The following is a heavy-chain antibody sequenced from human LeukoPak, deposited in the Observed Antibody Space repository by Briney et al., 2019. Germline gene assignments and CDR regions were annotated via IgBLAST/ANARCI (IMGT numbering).Heavy chain of an antibody. D-gene: IGHD3-16*02. CDR3: ARGFRYYDYVWGSYRYTGGYFDY. Sequence: SETLSLTCAVYGGSFSGYYWSWLRQPPGKGLEWIGEINHSGSTNYNPSLKSRVTISVDTSKNQFSLKLSSVTAADTAVYYCARGFRYYDYVWGSYRYTGGYFDYWGQGTLVTVSS. CDR2: INHSGST. J-gene: IGHJ4*02. CDR1: GGSFSGYY. V-gene: IGHV4-34*01.